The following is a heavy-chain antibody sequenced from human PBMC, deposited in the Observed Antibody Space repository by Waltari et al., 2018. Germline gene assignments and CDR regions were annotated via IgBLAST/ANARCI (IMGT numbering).Heavy chain of an antibody. D-gene: IGHD6-19*01. J-gene: IGHJ4*02. V-gene: IGHV3-23*01. CDR1: GFTISSYA. CDR3: AKEGLIAVARSDY. Sequence: EVQLLESGGGLVQPGGSLRLSCAASGFTISSYAMSWVRQAPGQGLEWVSAISGSGGSTYYADSVKGRFTISRNNSKNTLYLQMNSLRAEDTAVYYCAKEGLIAVARSDYWGQGTLVTVSS. CDR2: ISGSGGST.